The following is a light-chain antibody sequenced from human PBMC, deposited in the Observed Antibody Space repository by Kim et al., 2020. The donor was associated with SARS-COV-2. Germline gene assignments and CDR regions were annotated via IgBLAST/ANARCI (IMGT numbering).Light chain of an antibody. CDR1: QSVSISY. V-gene: IGKV3-20*01. CDR3: QHFGISQLS. J-gene: IGKJ4*01. Sequence: SPGERPTLSCRASQSVSISYLAWYQQKASQAPILLIYGASSRATGIPDRFSGSGSGTDFTLTISRLEPEDFAVYYCQHFGISQLSFGGGTKVDIK. CDR2: GAS.